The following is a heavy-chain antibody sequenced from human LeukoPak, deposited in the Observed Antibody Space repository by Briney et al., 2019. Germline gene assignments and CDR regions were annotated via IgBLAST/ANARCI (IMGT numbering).Heavy chain of an antibody. Sequence: PSETLSLTCTVSGGSVSSASYYWSWIWQPPGKGLEWIGFIYYSGSTNYNPSLKSRVTISVDTSKNQFSLKLSSVTAADTAVYYCARGPHIQLWSAFDYWGQGTLVTVSS. V-gene: IGHV4-61*01. CDR3: ARGPHIQLWSAFDY. CDR1: GGSVSSASYY. CDR2: IYYSGST. D-gene: IGHD5-18*01. J-gene: IGHJ4*02.